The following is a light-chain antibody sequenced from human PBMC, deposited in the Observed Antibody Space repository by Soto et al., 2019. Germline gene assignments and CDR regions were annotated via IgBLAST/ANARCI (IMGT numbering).Light chain of an antibody. CDR3: WSYTTSDMWV. CDR1: SSDVGSYNL. Sequence: QSALTQPASVSGSPGQSITISCTGTSSDVGSYNLVSWYQQHPGKAPKLMIYEAGKRPSGVSNRFSGSKSGNTASLTISGLQADDEADYYCWSYTTSDMWVFGGGTKLTVL. J-gene: IGLJ3*02. CDR2: EAG. V-gene: IGLV2-14*02.